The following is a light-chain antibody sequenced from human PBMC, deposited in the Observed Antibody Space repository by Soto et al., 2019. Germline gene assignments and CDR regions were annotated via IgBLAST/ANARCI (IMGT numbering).Light chain of an antibody. CDR1: QTISSW. V-gene: IGKV1-5*03. Sequence: DIQMTQSPSTLHVGVGDRVTVTCRASQTISSWLAWYQQKPGKAPKLLIYKASTLKSGVPSRFSGSGSGTEFAITISSQQADEFATQYYQPYHSDAGAVGEGTKVDIK. CDR3: QPYHSDAGA. J-gene: IGKJ1*01. CDR2: KAS.